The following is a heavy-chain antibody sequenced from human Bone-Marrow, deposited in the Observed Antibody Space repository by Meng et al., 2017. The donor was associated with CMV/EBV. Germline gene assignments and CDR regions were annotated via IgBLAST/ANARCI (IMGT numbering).Heavy chain of an antibody. Sequence: ETLSLTCTVSGGSISSSSYYWGWIRQAPGKGLEWVSSISSSSSYIYYADSVKGRFTISRDNAKNSLYLQMNSLRAEDTAVYYCASALESYYDFWSGYLLSQWNMDVWGQGTTVTVSS. CDR1: GGSISSSS. J-gene: IGHJ6*02. CDR3: ASALESYYDFWSGYLLSQWNMDV. D-gene: IGHD3-3*01. V-gene: IGHV3-21*01. CDR2: ISSSSSYI.